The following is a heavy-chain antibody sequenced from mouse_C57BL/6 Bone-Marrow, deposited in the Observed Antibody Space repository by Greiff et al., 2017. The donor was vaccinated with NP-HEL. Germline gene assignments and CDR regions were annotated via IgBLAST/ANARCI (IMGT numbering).Heavy chain of an antibody. CDR2: IWTDGGT. CDR3: ARNPFYYAMDD. CDR1: GFSLTSYA. J-gene: IGHJ4*01. Sequence: QVQLQQSGPGLVAPSKSLPITCTASGFSLTSYAISWVRQPPGKGLGWLGVIWTDGGTNYKSALKSRLSISKDNSKSQVFLKMNSLQTDDTARYYCARNPFYYAMDDWGKGTSVTVSS. V-gene: IGHV2-9-1*01.